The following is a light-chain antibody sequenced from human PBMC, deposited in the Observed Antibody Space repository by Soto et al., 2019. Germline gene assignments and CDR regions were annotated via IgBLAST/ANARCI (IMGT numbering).Light chain of an antibody. CDR1: QSVINY. CDR3: QQRANWSLT. CDR2: DTS. V-gene: IGKV3-11*01. Sequence: EIVLTQSPATLSLSPGERATLSCRASQSVINYLAWYQQKPGQAPRLLIYDTSNRANGIPARFSGSGSGTDFTLIISSLEPEDFAVYYCQQRANWSLTFGGGTKVEIK. J-gene: IGKJ4*01.